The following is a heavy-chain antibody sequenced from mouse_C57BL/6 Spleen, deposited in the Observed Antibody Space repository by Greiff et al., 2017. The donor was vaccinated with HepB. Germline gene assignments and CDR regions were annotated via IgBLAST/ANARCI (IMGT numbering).Heavy chain of an antibody. CDR3: ARSADYSNYGYAMDY. CDR2: INPYNGGT. D-gene: IGHD2-5*01. CDR1: GYTFTDYY. J-gene: IGHJ4*01. Sequence: VQLQQSGPVLVKPGASVKMSCKASGYTFTDYYMNWVKQSHGKSLEWIGVINPYNGGTSYNQKFKGKATLTVDKSSSTAYMELNSLTSEDSAVYYCARSADYSNYGYAMDYWGQGTSVTVSS. V-gene: IGHV1-19*01.